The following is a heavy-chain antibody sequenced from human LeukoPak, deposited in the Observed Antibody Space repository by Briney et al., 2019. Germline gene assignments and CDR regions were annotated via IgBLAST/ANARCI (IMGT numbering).Heavy chain of an antibody. J-gene: IGHJ4*02. CDR1: GFTFSRDS. Sequence: HPGGSLRLSCAASGFTFSRDSMNWVRQAPGKGLEWVSYINGGGSPIFYADSVRGRFTISRDNAKNSLHLQMNSLRAEDAAVYHCVRDNPRCCGVIPANIDDYWGQGTLVTVSS. V-gene: IGHV3-48*04. CDR3: VRDNPRCCGVIPANIDDY. CDR2: INGGGSPI. D-gene: IGHD2-21*01.